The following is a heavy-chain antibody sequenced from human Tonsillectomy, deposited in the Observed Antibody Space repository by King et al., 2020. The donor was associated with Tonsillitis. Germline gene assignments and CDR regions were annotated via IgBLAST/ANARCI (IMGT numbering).Heavy chain of an antibody. Sequence: VQLVESGAEVKNPGASVRVSCRASGYTFITYGISWVRRAPGQGLEWMGCISPYNGNTKYAQRLQRRVTMTRDTSTSTAYMGLRSVRSDDTAVYYCARDMWDQRMDVWGKGTTVTISS. V-gene: IGHV1-18*01. CDR2: ISPYNGNT. D-gene: IGHD1-26*01. CDR3: ARDMWDQRMDV. CDR1: GYTFITYG. J-gene: IGHJ6*03.